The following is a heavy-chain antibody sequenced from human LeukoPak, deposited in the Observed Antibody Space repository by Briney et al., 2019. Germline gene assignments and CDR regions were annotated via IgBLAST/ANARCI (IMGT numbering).Heavy chain of an antibody. J-gene: IGHJ4*02. CDR1: GFTFSSYW. D-gene: IGHD3-10*01. CDR2: IKQDGSEK. CDR3: ARAKPKNMVRGLIMRRESRYYFDY. V-gene: IGHV3-7*03. Sequence: GGSLRLSCAASGFTFSSYWMSWVRQAPGKGLEWVANIKQDGSEKYYVDSVKGRFTISRDNAKNSLYLQMDSLRAEDTAVYYCARAKPKNMVRGLIMRRESRYYFDYWGQGTLVTVSS.